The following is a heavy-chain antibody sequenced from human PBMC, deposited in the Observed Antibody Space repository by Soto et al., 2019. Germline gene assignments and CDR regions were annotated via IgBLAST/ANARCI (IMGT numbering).Heavy chain of an antibody. V-gene: IGHV3-30*18. CDR1: GFTFSSYG. CDR3: AKSTVAEYFDY. D-gene: IGHD6-19*01. J-gene: IGHJ4*02. Sequence: ESGGGVVQPGRSLRLSCAASGFTFSSYGMHWVRQAPGKGLEWVAVISYDGSNKYYADSVKGRFTISRDNSKNTLYLQMNSLRAEDTAVYYCAKSTVAEYFDYWGQGTLVTVSS. CDR2: ISYDGSNK.